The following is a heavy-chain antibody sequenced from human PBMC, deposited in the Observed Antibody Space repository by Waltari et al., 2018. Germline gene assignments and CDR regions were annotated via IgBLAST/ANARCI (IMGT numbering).Heavy chain of an antibody. CDR3: ARGTGGSGCDY. CDR2: ISSSSSYI. V-gene: IGHV3-21*01. Sequence: EVPLVESGGGLVKPGGSLRLYCAAYGFTFSSYTLTRVRQAPGKGLEWVASISSSSSYIYYADSVKGRFTISRDNAKNSLYLQMNSLRAEDTAVYYCARGTGGSGCDYWGQGTLVTVSS. J-gene: IGHJ4*02. CDR1: GFTFSSYT. D-gene: IGHD6-19*01.